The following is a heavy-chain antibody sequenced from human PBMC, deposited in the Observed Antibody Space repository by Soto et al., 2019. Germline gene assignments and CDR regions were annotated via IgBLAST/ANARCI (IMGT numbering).Heavy chain of an antibody. V-gene: IGHV3-23*01. J-gene: IGHJ3*01. CDR2: IRGSGTPT. Sequence: EVQLLESGGGLVQPGGSLRLSCAASGFSFSNYVMNWVRQAPGKGLEWVSSIRGSGTPTYYSDSVKGRFTVSRDNSRNTLYLQMNSLTAADTAVYYCAKELHYGDYIFDVLHFWGQGTVVTVSS. CDR3: AKELHYGDYIFDVLHF. D-gene: IGHD4-17*01. CDR1: GFSFSNYV.